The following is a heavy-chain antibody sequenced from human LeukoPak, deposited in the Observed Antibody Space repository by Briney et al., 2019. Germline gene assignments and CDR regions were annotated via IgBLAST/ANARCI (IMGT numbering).Heavy chain of an antibody. V-gene: IGHV3-9*01. CDR1: GFTFDDCA. CDR2: ISWNSGSI. Sequence: GRSLRLSCAASGFTFDDCAMHWVRQAPGKGLEWVSGISWNSGSIGYADSVKGRFTISRDNAKNSLYLQMNSLRAEDTALYYCAKDEDVNSSRRGLWLSRFGSNNLFQHWGQGTLVTVSS. CDR3: AKDEDVNSSRRGLWLSRFGSNNLFQH. J-gene: IGHJ1*01. D-gene: IGHD6-19*01.